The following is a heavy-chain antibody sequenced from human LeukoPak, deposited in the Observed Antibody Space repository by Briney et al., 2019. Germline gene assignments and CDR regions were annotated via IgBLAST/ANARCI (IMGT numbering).Heavy chain of an antibody. Sequence: PSETLSLTCTVSGGSVNNYYWGWIRQPPGMGLDWIGIVYYSGSTYYDPSLKSRVTISVDTSKNQFSLKLNSVTAADTAVYYCARGPPDCSSTSCYAFDAFDIWGQGTMVTVSS. D-gene: IGHD2-2*01. V-gene: IGHV4-39*07. J-gene: IGHJ3*02. CDR2: VYYSGST. CDR3: ARGPPDCSSTSCYAFDAFDI. CDR1: GGSVNNYY.